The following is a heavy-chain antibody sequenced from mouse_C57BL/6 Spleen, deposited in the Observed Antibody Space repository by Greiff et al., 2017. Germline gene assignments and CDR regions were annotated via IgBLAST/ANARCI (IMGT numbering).Heavy chain of an antibody. CDR3: ARRRMLRHYFDY. J-gene: IGHJ2*01. D-gene: IGHD1-2*01. CDR1: GYTFTDYY. V-gene: IGHV1-26*01. Sequence: VQLQQPGPELVKPGASVKISCKASGYTFTDYYMNWVKQSHGKSLEWIGDINPNNGGTSYNQKFKGTAKLTVDKSSSPAYMERRSRTSEDSAVYFCARRRMLRHYFDYWVQGTTLTVSS. CDR2: INPNNGGT.